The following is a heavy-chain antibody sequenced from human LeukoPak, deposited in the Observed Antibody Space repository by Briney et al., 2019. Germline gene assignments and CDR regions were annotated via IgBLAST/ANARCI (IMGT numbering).Heavy chain of an antibody. CDR3: VRGTPTPGMDY. CDR2: IDTTTGNP. Sequence: ASVKVSCKASGYPFSAHFLNWVRQAPGQGLEWMGNIDTTTGNPRYAQDFTGRFVFSLDTSDSTAYLQITSLKADDTAAYYCVRGTPTPGMDYWGQGTQVTVSS. D-gene: IGHD3-10*01. J-gene: IGHJ4*02. V-gene: IGHV7-4-1*02. CDR1: GYPFSAHF.